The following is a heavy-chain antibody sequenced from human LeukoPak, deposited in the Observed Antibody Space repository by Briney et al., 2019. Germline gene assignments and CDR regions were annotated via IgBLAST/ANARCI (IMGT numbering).Heavy chain of an antibody. CDR1: GFTVSSSY. Sequence: GGSLRLSCAASGFTVSSSYMSWVRQAPGKGLEWVSVIYSGGSTYYADSVKGRFTISRDNSKNTLYLQMNSLRAEDTAVYYCARGPTVLDYDFWSGYYTSLDYWGQGTTVTVSS. CDR2: IYSGGST. D-gene: IGHD3-3*01. V-gene: IGHV3-66*02. CDR3: ARGPTVLDYDFWSGYYTSLDY. J-gene: IGHJ4*03.